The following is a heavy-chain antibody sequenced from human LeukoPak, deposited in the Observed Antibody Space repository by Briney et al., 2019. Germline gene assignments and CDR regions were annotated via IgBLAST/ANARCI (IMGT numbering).Heavy chain of an antibody. CDR2: ISAYNGNT. J-gene: IGHJ3*01. V-gene: IGHV1-18*04. Sequence: ASVKVSCKASGYTFTGYYMHWVRQAPGQGLEWMGWISAYNGNTNYAQKLQGRVTMTTDTSTSTAYMELRSLRSDDTAVYYCASHLYLITGTTEVVWGQGTMVTVSS. CDR3: ASHLYLITGTTEVV. D-gene: IGHD1-7*01. CDR1: GYTFTGYY.